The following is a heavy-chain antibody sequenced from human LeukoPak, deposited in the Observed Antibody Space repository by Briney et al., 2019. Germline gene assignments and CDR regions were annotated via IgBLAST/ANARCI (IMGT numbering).Heavy chain of an antibody. J-gene: IGHJ4*02. CDR3: ARGVTMVRGVKGHFGY. Sequence: ASVKVSCKASGYTFTGYCMHWVRQAPGQGLEWMGWINPNSGGTNYAQKFQGRVTMTRDTSISTAYMELSRLRSDDTAVYYCARGVTMVRGVKGHFGYWGQGTLVTVSS. CDR1: GYTFTGYC. D-gene: IGHD3-10*01. V-gene: IGHV1-2*02. CDR2: INPNSGGT.